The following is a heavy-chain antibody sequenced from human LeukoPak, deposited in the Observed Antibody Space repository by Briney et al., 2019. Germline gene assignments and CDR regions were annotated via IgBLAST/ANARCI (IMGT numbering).Heavy chain of an antibody. D-gene: IGHD6-19*01. CDR2: ISYDGSNK. J-gene: IGHJ5*02. CDR3: ARDREGSGWYGSWFDP. V-gene: IGHV3-30*04. Sequence: QSGGSLRLSCAASGFTFSSYAMHWVRQAPGKGLEWVAVISYDGSNKYYADSVKGRFTISRDNSKNTLYLQMNSLRVEDTAVYYCARDREGSGWYGSWFDPWGQGILVTVSS. CDR1: GFTFSSYA.